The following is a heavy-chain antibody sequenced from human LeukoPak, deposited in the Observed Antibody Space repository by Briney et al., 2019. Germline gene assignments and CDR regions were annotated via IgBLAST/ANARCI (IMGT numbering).Heavy chain of an antibody. Sequence: PSETLSLTCAVYGGSFSGYYWSWIRQPPGKGLEWIGEINHSGSTNYNPSLKSRVTILVDTSKNQFSLKLSSVTAADTAVYYCARGPSRMCSSTSCHFDYWGQGTLVTVSS. D-gene: IGHD2-2*01. CDR3: ARGPSRMCSSTSCHFDY. V-gene: IGHV4-34*01. CDR1: GGSFSGYY. CDR2: INHSGST. J-gene: IGHJ4*02.